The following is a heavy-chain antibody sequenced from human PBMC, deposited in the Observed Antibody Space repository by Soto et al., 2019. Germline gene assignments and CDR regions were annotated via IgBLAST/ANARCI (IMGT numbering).Heavy chain of an antibody. V-gene: IGHV2-26*01. CDR1: GFSLSNARMG. CDR3: ARSSMVRGVTTTDY. Sequence: QVTLKESGPVLVKPTETITLTCTVSGFSLSNARMGVSWIRQPPGKALEWLAHIFSNDEKSYSTSLKSRLTISKDTSKSQVVLTMTDMDPVDTATYYCARSSMVRGVTTTDYWGQGTLVTVSS. J-gene: IGHJ4*02. D-gene: IGHD3-10*01. CDR2: IFSNDEK.